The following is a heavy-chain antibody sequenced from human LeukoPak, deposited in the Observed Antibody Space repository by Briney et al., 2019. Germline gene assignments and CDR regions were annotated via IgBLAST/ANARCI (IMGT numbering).Heavy chain of an antibody. D-gene: IGHD3-16*01. V-gene: IGHV3-48*02. Sequence: GGSLRLSGAASGFTFSTYNMNWVRQAPGKGLEWLSYISSGSSTIYYAASVEGRFTISRDNAKNSLYLQMNSLRDEDTAVYYCARGETARVDYWGQGILVTVSS. CDR2: ISSGSSTI. CDR3: ARGETARVDY. CDR1: GFTFSTYN. J-gene: IGHJ4*02.